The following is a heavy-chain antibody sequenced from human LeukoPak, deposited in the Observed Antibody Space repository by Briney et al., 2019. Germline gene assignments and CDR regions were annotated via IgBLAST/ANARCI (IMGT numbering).Heavy chain of an antibody. J-gene: IGHJ5*02. CDR3: ARDRTEGPFATNWFDP. Sequence: GGSLRLSCAASGFTLSSYWMSWVRQAPGKGLEWVANIKQDGSEKYYVDSVKGLFTISRDNAKNSLYLQMNSLRAEDTAVYYCARDRTEGPFATNWFDPWGQGTLVTVSS. CDR1: GFTLSSYW. CDR2: IKQDGSEK. V-gene: IGHV3-7*01.